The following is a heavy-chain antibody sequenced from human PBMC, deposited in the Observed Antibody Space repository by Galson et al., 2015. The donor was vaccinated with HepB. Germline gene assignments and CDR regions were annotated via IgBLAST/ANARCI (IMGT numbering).Heavy chain of an antibody. CDR1: GFTFSSYA. J-gene: IGHJ4*02. D-gene: IGHD6-19*01. CDR3: ARDDWQWLVGGAFDY. Sequence: SLRLSCAASGFTFSSYAMHWVRQAPGEGLEWVAVISYDGSNKYYADSVKGRFTISRDNSKNTLYLQMNSLRAEDTAVYYCARDDWQWLVGGAFDYWGQGTLVTVSS. V-gene: IGHV3-30-3*01. CDR2: ISYDGSNK.